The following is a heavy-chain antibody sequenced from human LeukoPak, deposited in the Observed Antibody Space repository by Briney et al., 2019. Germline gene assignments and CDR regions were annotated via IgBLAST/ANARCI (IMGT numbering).Heavy chain of an antibody. Sequence: ASVKVSCKASGGTFSSYAISWVRQAPGQGLEWMGGIIPIFGTANYAQKFQGRVTITADESTSTAYMELSSLRSEDTAVYYCARDFSGIAAAGTLFDPWGQGTLVTVSS. D-gene: IGHD6-13*01. V-gene: IGHV1-69*13. CDR3: ARDFSGIAAAGTLFDP. CDR1: GGTFSSYA. CDR2: IIPIFGTA. J-gene: IGHJ5*02.